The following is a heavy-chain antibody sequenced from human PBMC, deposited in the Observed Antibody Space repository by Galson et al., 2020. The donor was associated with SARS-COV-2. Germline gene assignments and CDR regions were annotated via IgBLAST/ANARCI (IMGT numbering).Heavy chain of an antibody. D-gene: IGHD1-26*01. J-gene: IGHJ4*02. CDR1: GGSISSSY. CDR3: VSGNYYAVDS. Sequence: SETLSLTCTVSGGSISSSYWTWVRQPPGKGLEWIGYFYYSGNTYYNPSLESRATISVDASKTQFSLKLSSMTAADTAVYYCVSGNYYAVDSWGQGTLVTVSS. V-gene: IGHV4-59*12. CDR2: FYYSGNT.